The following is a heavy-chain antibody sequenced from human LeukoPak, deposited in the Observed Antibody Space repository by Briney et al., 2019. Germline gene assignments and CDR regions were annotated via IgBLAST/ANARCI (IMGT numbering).Heavy chain of an antibody. CDR2: ISGGGTST. Sequence: GRSLRLSCVASGFTFSNYVMNWVRQAPGKGLECVSGISGGGTSTYYADSVKGRFTISRDNSKNTLYLQMNSLRAEDTAIYYCANEYSKGDVWGQGTTVTVSS. CDR1: GFTFSNYV. J-gene: IGHJ3*01. CDR3: ANEYSKGDV. D-gene: IGHD4-11*01. V-gene: IGHV3-23*01.